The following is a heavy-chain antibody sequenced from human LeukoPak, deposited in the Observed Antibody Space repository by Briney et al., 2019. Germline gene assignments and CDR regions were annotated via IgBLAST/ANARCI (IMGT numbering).Heavy chain of an antibody. CDR1: GYTFTSYG. J-gene: IGHJ4*02. V-gene: IGHV1-18*01. Sequence: ASVKVSCKASGYTFTSYGISWVRQAPGQGLEWMGWISAYNGDTNYAQKLQGRVTMPTDTSTSTAYMELRSLRSDDTAVYYCARDLTPYVWGSYRYPSDYWGQGTLVTVSS. CDR2: ISAYNGDT. CDR3: ARDLTPYVWGSYRYPSDY. D-gene: IGHD3-16*02.